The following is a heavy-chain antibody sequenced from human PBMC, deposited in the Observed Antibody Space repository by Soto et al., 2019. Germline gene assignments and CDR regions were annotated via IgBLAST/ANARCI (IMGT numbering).Heavy chain of an antibody. J-gene: IGHJ4*02. Sequence: QVQLVQSGAEVKKPGASVKVSCKASGYTFSSYAISWVRQAPGQGLEWMGGIIPIFGTANYAQKFQGRVTITADESTSTAYMELSSLRSEDTAVYYCAGGARGRALWSGYYPIDYWGQGTLVTVSS. CDR2: IIPIFGTA. D-gene: IGHD3-3*01. V-gene: IGHV1-69*01. CDR1: GYTFSSYA. CDR3: AGGARGRALWSGYYPIDY.